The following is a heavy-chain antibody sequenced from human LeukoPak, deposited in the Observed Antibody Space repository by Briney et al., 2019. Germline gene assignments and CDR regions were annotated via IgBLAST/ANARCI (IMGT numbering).Heavy chain of an antibody. CDR1: GYTFTSYD. D-gene: IGHD6-19*01. V-gene: IGHV1-8*01. Sequence: GASVKVSCKASGYTFTSYDINWVRQATGQGLEWMGWMNPNSGNTGYAQKFQGRVTMTRNTSISTAYMELSSLRSEDTAVYYCANTNHFSTIDGIAVAGTTTLNWFDPWGQGTLVTVSS. CDR3: ANTNHFSTIDGIAVAGTTTLNWFDP. J-gene: IGHJ5*02. CDR2: MNPNSGNT.